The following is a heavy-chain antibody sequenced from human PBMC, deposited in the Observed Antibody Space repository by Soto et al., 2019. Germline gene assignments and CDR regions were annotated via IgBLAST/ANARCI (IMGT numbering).Heavy chain of an antibody. J-gene: IGHJ4*02. CDR3: AKGPILGEWPQRGFDF. CDR2: ISATGGST. CDR1: GFTFSNYS. V-gene: IGHV3-23*01. D-gene: IGHD3-16*01. Sequence: PGGSLRLSCAASGFTFSNYSFNWDRQAPWKGLEWVSLISATGGSTYYADSVQGRFTISRDNSKSTLYLQMNSLRAEDTAVYYCAKGPILGEWPQRGFDFCGQGTLVTVSP.